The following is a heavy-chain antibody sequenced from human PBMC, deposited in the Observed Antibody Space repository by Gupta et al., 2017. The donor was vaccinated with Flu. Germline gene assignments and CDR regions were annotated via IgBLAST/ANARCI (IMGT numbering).Heavy chain of an antibody. CDR3: ARRFGGWLHLIWYFDL. D-gene: IGHD3-10*01. CDR1: GFTFSDYS. V-gene: IGHV3-11*05. J-gene: IGHJ2*01. Sequence: QVQLVESGGGLVKPGGSLRLSCAASGFTFSDYSMSWIRQAPGKGLEWVSYISSSSSYTNYADSVKGRFTISRDNAKNSLYLQMNSLRAEDTAVYYCARRFGGWLHLIWYFDLWGRGTLVTVSS. CDR2: ISSSSSYT.